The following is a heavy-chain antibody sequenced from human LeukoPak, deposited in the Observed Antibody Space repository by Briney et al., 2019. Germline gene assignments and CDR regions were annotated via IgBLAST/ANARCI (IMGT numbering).Heavy chain of an antibody. D-gene: IGHD6-19*01. CDR1: GGSISSSSYY. CDR2: IYYSGST. CDR3: ARGGGIAVAGLPFDY. Sequence: SETLSLTCTVSGGSISSSSYYWGWIRQPPGKGLEWIGSIYYSGSTYYNPSLKSRVTISVDTSKTQFSLKMSSVTAADTAVYYCARGGGIAVAGLPFDYWGQGTLVTVSS. V-gene: IGHV4-39*01. J-gene: IGHJ4*02.